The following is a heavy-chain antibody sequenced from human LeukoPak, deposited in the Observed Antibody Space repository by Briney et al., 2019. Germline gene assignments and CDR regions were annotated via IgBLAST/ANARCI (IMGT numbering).Heavy chain of an antibody. V-gene: IGHV3-48*01. CDR2: ISSSSSTI. D-gene: IGHD2-15*01. CDR1: GFTFSSYS. CDR3: ASFCSGGSCYSFEDAFDI. Sequence: GGSLRLSCAASGFTFSSYSMNWVRQAPGKGLEWVSYISSSSSTIYYADSVKGRFTISRDNAKNSLYLQMNSLRAEDTAVYYCASFCSGGSCYSFEDAFDIWGQGTMVTVSS. J-gene: IGHJ3*02.